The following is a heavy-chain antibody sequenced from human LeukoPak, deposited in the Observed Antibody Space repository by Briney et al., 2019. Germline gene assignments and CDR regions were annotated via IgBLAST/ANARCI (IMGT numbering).Heavy chain of an antibody. Sequence: ASVKVSCKASGYTFTTYAIHWVRQAPGQRLEWLGWINTGTGDTRYSQTFQGRVTITRDTSASTAYVKLSSLRPEDTAIYYCARDMGSGSLHYWGQGTLVTVSS. CDR1: GYTFTTYA. D-gene: IGHD1-26*01. CDR3: ARDMGSGSLHY. V-gene: IGHV1-3*04. J-gene: IGHJ4*02. CDR2: INTGTGDT.